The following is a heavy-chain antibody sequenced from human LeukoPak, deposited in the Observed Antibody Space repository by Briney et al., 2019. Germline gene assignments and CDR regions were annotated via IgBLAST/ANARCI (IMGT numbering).Heavy chain of an antibody. D-gene: IGHD3-10*01. CDR3: ARHADGHNLITAFDI. CDR2: IYNSGST. V-gene: IGHV4-39*01. CDR1: GGSIGSGRYY. Sequence: SETLSLTCTVSGGSIGSGRYYWSWIRQHPGKGLEWIGYIYNSGSTYYNPSLKSRVTISVDTSKTQFSLKVNSVTAADTAVYYCARHADGHNLITAFDIWGQGTMVTVSS. J-gene: IGHJ3*02.